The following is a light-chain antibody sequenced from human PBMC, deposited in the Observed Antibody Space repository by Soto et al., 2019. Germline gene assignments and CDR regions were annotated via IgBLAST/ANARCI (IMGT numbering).Light chain of an antibody. J-gene: IGKJ4*01. CDR1: PSVTNF. V-gene: IGKV3-11*01. CDR2: GAF. CDR3: QQRNSWPTSLT. Sequence: EIVLTQSPATLSLSPGERATLSCRASPSVTNFLAWYQQKPGQAPRLLIYGAFNRAPGIPARFSGSASGTDFTLTISSLEPEDFAVYYCQQRNSWPTSLTFGGGTKVDIK.